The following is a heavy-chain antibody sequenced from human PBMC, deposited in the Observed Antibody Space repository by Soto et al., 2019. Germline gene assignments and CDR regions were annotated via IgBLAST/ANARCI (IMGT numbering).Heavy chain of an antibody. V-gene: IGHV3-30*18. CDR3: AKDESQTISGSYLSN. D-gene: IGHD1-26*01. CDR1: GFTFSDYA. J-gene: IGHJ4*02. Sequence: QVQLVESWGGVVQPGRSLRLSCAASGFTFSDYAMHWVRQAPGKGMEWVAVILFDGNKKYYAESVTGRFTISRDNSKKPLYLQMNSLRAEATAVYYCAKDESQTISGSYLSNWRQGTLVTVSS. CDR2: ILFDGNKK.